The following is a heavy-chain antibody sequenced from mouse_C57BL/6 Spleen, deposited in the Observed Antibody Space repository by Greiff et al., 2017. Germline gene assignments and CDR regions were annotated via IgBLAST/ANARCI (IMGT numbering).Heavy chain of an antibody. Sequence: VHLVESGPELVKPGASVKISCKASGYAFSSSWMNWVKQRPGKGLEWIGRIYPGDGDTNYNGKFKGKATLTADKSSSTAYMQLSSLTSEDSAVYFCARSGYYPYFDYWGQGTTLTVSS. D-gene: IGHD3-1*01. J-gene: IGHJ2*01. CDR3: ARSGYYPYFDY. V-gene: IGHV1-82*01. CDR2: IYPGDGDT. CDR1: GYAFSSSW.